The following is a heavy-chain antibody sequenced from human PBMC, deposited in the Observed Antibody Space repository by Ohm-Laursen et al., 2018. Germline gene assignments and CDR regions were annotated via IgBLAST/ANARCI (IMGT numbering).Heavy chain of an antibody. D-gene: IGHD6-13*01. Sequence: SLRLSCAASGFTFSTYTMNWVRQAPGKGLEWVSSISSSSTYIYYADSVKGRFIISRDNAKNSLYLQMNSLRAEDRAVYYCATADSSSWYYFDYWGQGTLVTVSS. V-gene: IGHV3-21*01. CDR3: ATADSSSWYYFDY. CDR1: GFTFSTYT. CDR2: ISSSSTYI. J-gene: IGHJ4*02.